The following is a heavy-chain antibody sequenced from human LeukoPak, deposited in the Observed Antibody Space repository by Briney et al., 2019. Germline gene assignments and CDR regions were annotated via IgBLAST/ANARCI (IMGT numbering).Heavy chain of an antibody. Sequence: PGGXLRLSCAASGFTFSIYWMHWVRQAPGKGLVWVSRIKSDGSSTSYADSVKGRFTISRDNAKKTLYLQMNSLRAEDTAVYYCARDEDWSGYYGAFDIWGQGTMVTVSS. CDR3: ARDEDWSGYYGAFDI. V-gene: IGHV3-74*01. D-gene: IGHD3-3*01. CDR1: GFTFSIYW. J-gene: IGHJ3*02. CDR2: IKSDGSST.